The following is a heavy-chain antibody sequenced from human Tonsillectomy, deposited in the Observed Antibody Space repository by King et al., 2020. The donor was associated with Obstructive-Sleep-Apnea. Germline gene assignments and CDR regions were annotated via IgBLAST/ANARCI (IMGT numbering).Heavy chain of an antibody. V-gene: IGHV5-51*01. CDR1: GYSFNSYW. CDR2: IYPGDSNT. J-gene: IGHJ4*02. D-gene: IGHD6-19*01. CDR3: AKADYSSGWSTFDF. Sequence: QLVQSGAEVKKPGESLKISCKGSGYSFNSYWIGWVRQMPGKGLEWMGIIYPGDSNTIYSPSFQGQVTFSADKSISTAYLQWSSLKASDTAMYYCAKADYSSGWSTFDFWGQGTLVTVSS.